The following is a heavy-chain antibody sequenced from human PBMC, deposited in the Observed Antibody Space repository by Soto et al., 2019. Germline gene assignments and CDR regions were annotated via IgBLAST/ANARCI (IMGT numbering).Heavy chain of an antibody. V-gene: IGHV3-48*03. Sequence: GGSLRLSCAASGFTFTSYEMNWVRQAPGKGLEWVAYISNSGNNIQYADSVKGRFTISRDNAKNSLYLQMNSLRADDTAVYYCAKSAVVTAGNYGMDVWGQGTTVTVSS. CDR3: AKSAVVTAGNYGMDV. CDR2: ISNSGNNI. D-gene: IGHD2-21*02. CDR1: GFTFTSYE. J-gene: IGHJ6*02.